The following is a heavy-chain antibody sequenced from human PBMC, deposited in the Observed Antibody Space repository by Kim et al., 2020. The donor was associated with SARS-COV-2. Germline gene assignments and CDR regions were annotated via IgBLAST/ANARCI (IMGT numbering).Heavy chain of an antibody. CDR1: GGSISSSSYY. Sequence: SETLSLTCSVSGGSISSSSYYWGWIRQPPGKGLEWIGTIYYSGNTYYNPSLKSRVTISVDTSKNQFSLKLSSVSAADTAVYYCARVFAPSLVRGYFDYWGQGTLVTVSS. J-gene: IGHJ4*02. D-gene: IGHD3-22*01. CDR3: ARVFAPSLVRGYFDY. CDR2: IYYSGNT. V-gene: IGHV4-39*07.